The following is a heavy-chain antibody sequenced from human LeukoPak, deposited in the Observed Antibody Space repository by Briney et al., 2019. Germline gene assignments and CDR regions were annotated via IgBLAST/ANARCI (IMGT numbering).Heavy chain of an antibody. CDR1: GFAFSSYA. V-gene: IGHV3-23*01. CDR3: ANSVSPYSSSWPQDY. Sequence: GGSLRLSCATSGFAFSSYAMSWVRQAPGKGLEWASTISGSGGSTYYADSVKGRFTISRDNSKNTLYLQMNSLRAEDTAVYYCANSVSPYSSSWPQDYWGQGTLVTVSS. J-gene: IGHJ4*02. CDR2: ISGSGGST. D-gene: IGHD6-13*01.